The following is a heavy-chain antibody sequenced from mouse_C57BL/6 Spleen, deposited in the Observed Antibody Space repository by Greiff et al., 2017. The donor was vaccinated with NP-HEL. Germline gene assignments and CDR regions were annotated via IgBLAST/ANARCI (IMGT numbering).Heavy chain of an antibody. CDR3: AREEGAGFAY. CDR1: GFTFSDYY. V-gene: IGHV5-16*01. J-gene: IGHJ3*01. Sequence: EVKLMESEGGLVQPGSSMKLSCTASGFTFSDYYMAWVRQVPEKGLEWVANINYDGSSTYYLDSLKSRFIISRDNAKNILYLQMSSLKSEDTATYYCAREEGAGFAYWGQGTLVTVSA. CDR2: INYDGSST.